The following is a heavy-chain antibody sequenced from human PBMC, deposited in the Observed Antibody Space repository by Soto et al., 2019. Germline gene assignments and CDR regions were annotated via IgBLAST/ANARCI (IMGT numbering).Heavy chain of an antibody. D-gene: IGHD3-10*01. CDR3: ARDLNYYGSGSSSKDY. CDR1: GGTFSSYT. J-gene: IGHJ4*02. CDR2: IIPILGIA. V-gene: IGHV1-69*08. Sequence: QVQLVQSGAEVKKPGSSVKVSCKASGGTFSSYTISWVRQAPGQGLEWMGRIIPILGIANYAQKFQGRVTITADKSTSTAYIELSSLRSEDTAVYYCARDLNYYGSGSSSKDYWGQGTLVTVSS.